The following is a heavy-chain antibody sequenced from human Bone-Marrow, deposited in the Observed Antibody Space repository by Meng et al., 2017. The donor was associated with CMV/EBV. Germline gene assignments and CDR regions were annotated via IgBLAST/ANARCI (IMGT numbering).Heavy chain of an antibody. CDR1: GSTFSSYS. D-gene: IGHD2-8*01. CDR2: IKSKTDGGTT. CDR3: TTDPVLMVYATDY. V-gene: IGHV3-15*01. Sequence: GESLKISCEASGSTFSSYSMNWVRQAPGKGLEWVGRIKSKTDGGTTDYAAPVKGRFTISRDDSKNTLYLQMNSLKTEDTAVYYCTTDPVLMVYATDYWGQGTLVTVSS. J-gene: IGHJ4*02.